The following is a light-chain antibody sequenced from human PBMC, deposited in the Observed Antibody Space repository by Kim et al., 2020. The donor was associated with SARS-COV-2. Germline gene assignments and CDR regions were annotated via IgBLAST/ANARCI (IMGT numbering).Light chain of an antibody. CDR2: EVS. V-gene: IGLV2-18*02. J-gene: IGLJ3*02. CDR1: SGDVGSYNR. Sequence: GHFVTLSCPGTSGDVGSYNRVSWYHQPPGTAPKLIIYEVSNRPSGVPDRFSGSKSGNTASLTISGLQAEDEADYYCSSQTNTGTWVFGGGTKVTVL. CDR3: SSQTNTGTWV.